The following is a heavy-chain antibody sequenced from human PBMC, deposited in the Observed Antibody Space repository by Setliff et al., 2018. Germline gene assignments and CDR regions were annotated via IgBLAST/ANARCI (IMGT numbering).Heavy chain of an antibody. V-gene: IGHV5-51*01. Sequence: HGESLKISCKGSGYRFSSHWIGWVRQMPGKGLEWMGIIYPGDSDTRYSPSFQGQVTISADKSISTAYLQWSSLKASDTAMYYCASSSGSSSIDAFDIWGQGATVTVSS. CDR3: ASSSGSSSIDAFDI. CDR1: GYRFSSHW. CDR2: IYPGDSDT. D-gene: IGHD1-26*01. J-gene: IGHJ3*02.